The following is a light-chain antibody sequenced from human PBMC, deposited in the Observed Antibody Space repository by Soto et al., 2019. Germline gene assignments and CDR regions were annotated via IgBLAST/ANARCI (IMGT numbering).Light chain of an antibody. CDR2: KAS. CDR1: QSISMW. CDR3: QQYNDYSWT. V-gene: IGKV1-5*03. J-gene: IGKJ1*01. Sequence: DIRMTQSPSTLSASVGDRDAITCRASQSISMWLAWYQQKPGKAPKLLIYKASSLESGVPSRFSGSGSGTEFTLTISSLQPDDFATYYCQQYNDYSWTFGQGTKVEIK.